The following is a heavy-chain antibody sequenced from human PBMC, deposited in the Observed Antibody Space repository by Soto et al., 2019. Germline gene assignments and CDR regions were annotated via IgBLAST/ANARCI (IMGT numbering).Heavy chain of an antibody. Sequence: QVQLVESGGGVVQPGRSLRLSCAASGFSFNYYGMHWVLQAPGKGLEWVAVISYDGSDKYYADSVKGRFTISRDDSTNPLSLQMNSLRAEDTAVYYCAKPRSRDGNYYYAMDVWGQGTTVTVSS. J-gene: IGHJ6*02. CDR1: GFSFNYYG. CDR2: ISYDGSDK. D-gene: IGHD1-26*01. CDR3: AKPRSRDGNYYYAMDV. V-gene: IGHV3-30*18.